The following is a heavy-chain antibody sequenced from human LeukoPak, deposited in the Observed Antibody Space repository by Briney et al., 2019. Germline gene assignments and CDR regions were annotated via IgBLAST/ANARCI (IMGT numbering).Heavy chain of an antibody. CDR2: ISGSGTTI. D-gene: IGHD3-10*01. Sequence: PGGSLRLSCAASGFTFSDYYMSWVRQAPGEGLEWVSYISGSGTTIYYSDSVKGRFTLSRESAQNSLYLQMNSLRAEDTAVYFCAREDYYYASGFWGQGTLVTVSS. CDR3: AREDYYYASGF. V-gene: IGHV3-11*04. CDR1: GFTFSDYY. J-gene: IGHJ4*02.